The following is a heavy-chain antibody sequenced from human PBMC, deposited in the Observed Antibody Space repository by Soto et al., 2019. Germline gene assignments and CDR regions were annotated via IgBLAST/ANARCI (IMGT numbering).Heavy chain of an antibody. D-gene: IGHD3-22*01. Sequence: QVQLVQSGAEVKKPGSSVKVSCKASGGTFSSYAISWVRQAPGQGLEWMRGIIPIFGTANYAQKFQGRVTITADESPSTDYMELSSLSSGDTAVYYCARAGRASSGYRGVWFDPWGQGTLVTVSS. V-gene: IGHV1-69*01. J-gene: IGHJ5*02. CDR2: IIPIFGTA. CDR1: GGTFSSYA. CDR3: ARAGRASSGYRGVWFDP.